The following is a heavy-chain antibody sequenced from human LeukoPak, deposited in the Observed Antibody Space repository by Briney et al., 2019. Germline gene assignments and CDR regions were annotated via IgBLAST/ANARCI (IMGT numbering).Heavy chain of an antibody. Sequence: SETLSLTCTVSGGSISSGGYYWSCIRQHPGKGLEWIGYIYNSGTTYYNPSPSLKSRVAISIDTSRSQFSLRLYSVTAADTAVYYCARQYSSSWMEYNWFDPWGQGTLVTVSS. D-gene: IGHD6-13*01. CDR2: IYNSGTT. J-gene: IGHJ5*02. CDR1: GGSISSGGYY. CDR3: ARQYSSSWMEYNWFDP. V-gene: IGHV4-31*03.